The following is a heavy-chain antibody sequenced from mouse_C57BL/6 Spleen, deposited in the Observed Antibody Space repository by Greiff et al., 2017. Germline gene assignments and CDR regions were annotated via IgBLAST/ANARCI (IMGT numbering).Heavy chain of an antibody. J-gene: IGHJ4*01. CDR1: GYTFTEYT. CDR3: ARHEDVTTVVATDYAMDY. V-gene: IGHV1-62-2*01. CDR2: FYPGSGSI. Sequence: VQLQQSGAELVKPGASVKLSCKASGYTFTEYTIHWVKQRSGQGLEWIGWFYPGSGSIKYNEKFKDKATLTADKSSSTVYMGLSRLTSEDSAVYFCARHEDVTTVVATDYAMDYWGQGTSVTVSS. D-gene: IGHD1-1*01.